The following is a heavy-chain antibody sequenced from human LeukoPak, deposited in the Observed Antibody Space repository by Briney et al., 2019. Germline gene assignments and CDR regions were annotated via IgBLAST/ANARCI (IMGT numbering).Heavy chain of an antibody. CDR3: TKSRFYDHVWGGS. J-gene: IGHJ5*02. D-gene: IGHD3-16*01. CDR2: IRSKAYGGTT. CDR1: GLSIGDYA. V-gene: IGHV3-49*03. Sequence: GGSLRLSCTASGLSIGDYAMSWFRQAPGKGLEWVSLIRSKAYGGTTEYAASVEGRFTISRDDSKSIAYLQMNSLKTEDTAVYYCTKSRFYDHVWGGSWGQGTLVTVSS.